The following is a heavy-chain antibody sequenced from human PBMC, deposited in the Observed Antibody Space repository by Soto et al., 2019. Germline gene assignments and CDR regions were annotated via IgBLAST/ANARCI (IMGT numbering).Heavy chain of an antibody. CDR1: GYTFTSYG. Sequence: ASVKVSCKASGYTFTSYGVSWVRQAPGQGLEWMGWISAFNGQTNYIQKVQGRVTLTTEASTSAAYMELRSLRSDDTAVYYCARGGDYYYGLDVWGQGTTVTVSS. CDR3: ARGGDYYYGLDV. D-gene: IGHD3-16*01. J-gene: IGHJ6*02. V-gene: IGHV1-18*01. CDR2: ISAFNGQT.